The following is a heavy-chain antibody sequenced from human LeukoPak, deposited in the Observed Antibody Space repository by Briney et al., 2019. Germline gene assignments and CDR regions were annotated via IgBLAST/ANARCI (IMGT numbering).Heavy chain of an antibody. V-gene: IGHV4-34*01. CDR2: INHSGST. Sequence: SETLSLTCAVYGGSFSGYYWSWIRQPPGKGLEWIGEINHSGSTNYNPSLKSRVTISVDTSKNQFSLKLSSVTAADTAVYYCITYSYGLIFDYWGQGTLVTVSS. J-gene: IGHJ4*02. D-gene: IGHD5-18*01. CDR3: ITYSYGLIFDY. CDR1: GGSFSGYY.